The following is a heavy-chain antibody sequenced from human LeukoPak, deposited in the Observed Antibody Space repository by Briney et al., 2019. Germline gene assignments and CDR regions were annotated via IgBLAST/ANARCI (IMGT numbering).Heavy chain of an antibody. CDR2: IYYSGST. Sequence: SETLSLTCTVSGGSISSSSYYWGWIRQPPGKGLEWIGSIYYSGSTYYNPSLKSRVTISVDTSKNQFSLKLSSVIAADTAVYYCARTTERYCSSASCFGFSYSYYMDVWGKGTTVTISS. J-gene: IGHJ6*03. CDR1: GGSISSSSYY. D-gene: IGHD2-2*01. CDR3: ARTTERYCSSASCFGFSYSYYMDV. V-gene: IGHV4-39*07.